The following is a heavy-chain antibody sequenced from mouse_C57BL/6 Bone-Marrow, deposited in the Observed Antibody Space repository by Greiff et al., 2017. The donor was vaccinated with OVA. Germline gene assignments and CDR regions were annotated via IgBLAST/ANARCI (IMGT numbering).Heavy chain of an antibody. CDR1: CYPFPRSW. D-gene: IGHD2-4*01. Sequence: QLQPSLSALFHPVASVPLSFKSSCYPFPRSWLHWVKQRPGRGLEWIGMIDPTRGGTKYNEKFKSKATLTVDKPSSTAYMQLSSLTSEDSAVYYCARLDYDVDYWGQGTTLTVSS. J-gene: IGHJ2*01. CDR2: IDPTRGGT. CDR3: ARLDYDVDY. V-gene: IGHV1-72*01.